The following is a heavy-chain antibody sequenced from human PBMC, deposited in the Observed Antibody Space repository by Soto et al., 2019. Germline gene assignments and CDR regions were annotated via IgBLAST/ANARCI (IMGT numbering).Heavy chain of an antibody. Sequence: QITLKESGPTLVKPTQTLTLTCTFSGFSLNTRGVGVGWIRQPPGKALEWLALISWDGEKRYRPSLKSRLTIPKDTSDNQVVLTLTNMDPVDTATYYCAHRSGDLLTGHYYFDYWGQGTLVTVSS. CDR2: ISWDGEK. CDR1: GFSLNTRGVG. J-gene: IGHJ4*02. D-gene: IGHD3-9*01. V-gene: IGHV2-5*02. CDR3: AHRSGDLLTGHYYFDY.